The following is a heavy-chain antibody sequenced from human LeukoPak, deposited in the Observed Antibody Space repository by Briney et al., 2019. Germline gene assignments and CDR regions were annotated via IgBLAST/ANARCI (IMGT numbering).Heavy chain of an antibody. V-gene: IGHV1-69*13. CDR2: IIPIFGTA. CDR1: GGTFSSYA. D-gene: IGHD2-2*02. Sequence: ASVKVSCKASGGTFSSYAISWVRQAPGQGLEWMGGIIPIFGTANYAQKFQGRVTITADESTSTAYMELSSLRSEDTAVYYCATRIGGGYCSSTSCYKAPAYWYFDLWGRGTLVTVSS. J-gene: IGHJ2*01. CDR3: ATRIGGGYCSSTSCYKAPAYWYFDL.